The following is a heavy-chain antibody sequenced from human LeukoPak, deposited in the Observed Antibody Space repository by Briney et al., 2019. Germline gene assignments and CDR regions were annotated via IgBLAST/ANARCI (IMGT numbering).Heavy chain of an antibody. J-gene: IGHJ6*03. CDR3: ARHITIFGVLAEGDYYYMDV. Sequence: GESLKISCKGSGYSSTSYWIGWVRQMPGKGLEWMGIIYPGDSDTRYSPSFQGQVTISADKSISTAYLQWSSLKASDTAMYYCARHITIFGVLAEGDYYYMDVWGKGTTVTVSS. V-gene: IGHV5-51*01. D-gene: IGHD3-3*01. CDR1: GYSSTSYW. CDR2: IYPGDSDT.